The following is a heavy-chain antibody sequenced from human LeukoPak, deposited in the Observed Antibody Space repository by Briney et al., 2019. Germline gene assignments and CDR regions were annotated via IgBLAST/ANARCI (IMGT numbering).Heavy chain of an antibody. V-gene: IGHV4-61*01. CDR1: GGSISSSSYY. J-gene: IGHJ4*02. CDR3: ARDGTVGATDY. Sequence: SETLSLTCTVSGGSISSSSYYWGWIRQPPGKGLEWIGYIYYSGSTNYNPSLKSRVTISVDTSKNQFSLKLSSVTAADTAVYYCARDGTVGATDYWGQGTLVTVSS. D-gene: IGHD1-26*01. CDR2: IYYSGST.